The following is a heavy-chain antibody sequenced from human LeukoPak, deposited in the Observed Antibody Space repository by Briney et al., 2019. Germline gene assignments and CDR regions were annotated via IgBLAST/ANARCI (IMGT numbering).Heavy chain of an antibody. Sequence: GGSLRLSCAASGFTFSSYSMNWVRQAPGKGLEWVSSISSSSYIYYADSVKGRFTISRDNAKNSLYLQMNSLRAEDTAVYYCARDAWGIAAAGTYYYYGMDVWGQGTTVTVSS. D-gene: IGHD6-13*01. V-gene: IGHV3-21*01. CDR2: ISSSSYI. J-gene: IGHJ6*02. CDR3: ARDAWGIAAAGTYYYYGMDV. CDR1: GFTFSSYS.